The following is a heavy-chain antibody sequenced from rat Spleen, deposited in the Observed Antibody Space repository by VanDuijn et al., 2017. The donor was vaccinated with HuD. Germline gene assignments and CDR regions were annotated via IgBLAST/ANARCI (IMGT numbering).Heavy chain of an antibody. Sequence: EVQLVESDGGLVQPGRSLKLSCAASGFTFSDYDMAWVRQAPTKGLEWVASISSDTANSYYRDSVRARFTISRDNAKSTLYLQVDSLKSEDTATYYCARHGRGKTTYYYVMDAWGQGASVTVSS. J-gene: IGHJ4*01. CDR1: GFTFSDYD. CDR3: ARHGRGKTTYYYVMDA. CDR2: ISSDTANS. D-gene: IGHD4-5*01. V-gene: IGHV5S23*01.